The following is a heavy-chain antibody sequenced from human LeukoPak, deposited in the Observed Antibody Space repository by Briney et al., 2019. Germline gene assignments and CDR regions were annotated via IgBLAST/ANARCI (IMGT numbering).Heavy chain of an antibody. D-gene: IGHD3-10*01. CDR3: ARLGSG. CDR2: IYYSGST. CDR1: GGSISSSSYY. Sequence: ASETLSLTCIVSGGSISSSSYYWGWIRQPPGKGLEWIGSIYYSGSTYYNPSLKSRVTISVDTSKNQFSLKLSSVTAADTAVYYCARLGSGWGQGTLVTVSS. V-gene: IGHV4-39*01. J-gene: IGHJ4*02.